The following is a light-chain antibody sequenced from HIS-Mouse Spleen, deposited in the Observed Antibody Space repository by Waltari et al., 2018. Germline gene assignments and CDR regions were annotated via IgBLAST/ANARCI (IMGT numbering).Light chain of an antibody. CDR2: EDS. J-gene: IGLJ2*01. CDR1: ALPQKY. V-gene: IGLV3-10*01. CDR3: YSTDSSGNHRV. Sequence: SYELTQPPSVSVSPGQTAGITCSGGALPQKYAYGYQQKSGQAPVLVIYEDSKRPPGIPERFSGSSSGTMATLTISGAQVEDEADYYCYSTDSSGNHRVFGGGTKLTVL.